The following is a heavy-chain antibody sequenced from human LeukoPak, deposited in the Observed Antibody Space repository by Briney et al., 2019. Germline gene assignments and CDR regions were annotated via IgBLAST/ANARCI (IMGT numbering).Heavy chain of an antibody. CDR1: GGSISSSSYY. Sequence: TPSETLSLTCTVSGGSISSSSYYWGWIRQPPGKGLEWIGSIYYSGSTYYNPSLKSRVTISVDTSKNQFSLKLSSVTAADTAVYYCARDRLTSSSSWLDIWGQGTMVTVSS. D-gene: IGHD6-6*01. CDR2: IYYSGST. CDR3: ARDRLTSSSSWLDI. V-gene: IGHV4-39*07. J-gene: IGHJ3*02.